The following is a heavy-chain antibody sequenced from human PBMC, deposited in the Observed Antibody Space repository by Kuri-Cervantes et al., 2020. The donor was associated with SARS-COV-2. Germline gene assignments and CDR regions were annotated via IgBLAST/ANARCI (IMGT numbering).Heavy chain of an antibody. CDR2: IYYSGST. CDR1: GGSISSYY. Sequence: GSLRLSCTVSGGSISSYYWSWIRQPPGKGLEWIGYIYYSGSTNYNPSLKSRVTISVETSKNQFSLKLSSVTAADTAVYYCARGGYSSGWYAVDWGQGTLVTVSS. D-gene: IGHD6-19*01. CDR3: ARGGYSSGWYAVD. J-gene: IGHJ4*02. V-gene: IGHV4-59*01.